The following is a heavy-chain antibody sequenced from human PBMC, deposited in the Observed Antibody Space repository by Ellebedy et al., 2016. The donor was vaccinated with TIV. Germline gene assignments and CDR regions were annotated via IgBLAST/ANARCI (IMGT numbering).Heavy chain of an antibody. CDR2: INGDGSST. CDR1: GFTFSSYS. D-gene: IGHD6-19*01. CDR3: VGLGYTSGWYY. Sequence: GESLKISXAASGFTFSSYSMNWVRQAPGKGLVWLSQINGDGSSTMYADSVKGRFTISRDNAKNTLYMQMNSLRAEDTAVYYCVGLGYTSGWYYWGQGILVTVSS. J-gene: IGHJ4*02. V-gene: IGHV3-74*03.